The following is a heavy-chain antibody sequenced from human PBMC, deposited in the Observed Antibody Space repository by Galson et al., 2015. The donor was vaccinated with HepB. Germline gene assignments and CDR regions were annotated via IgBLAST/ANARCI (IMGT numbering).Heavy chain of an antibody. CDR1: GFTFSTYA. J-gene: IGHJ6*03. Sequence: SLRLSCAASGFTFSTYAMSWVHQPPGKGLEWVSGISGRGGSTYYADSVKGRSTISRDNSKNTLYLQMNSLRAEDTAVYYCAKGGVAAAGASSYYMDVWGKGTTVTVSS. CDR2: ISGRGGST. CDR3: AKGGVAAAGASSYYMDV. D-gene: IGHD6-13*01. V-gene: IGHV3-23*01.